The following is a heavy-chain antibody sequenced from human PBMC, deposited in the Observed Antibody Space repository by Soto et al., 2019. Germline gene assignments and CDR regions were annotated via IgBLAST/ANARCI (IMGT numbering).Heavy chain of an antibody. CDR2: ISYDGNKK. Sequence: QVQLVESGGGVVQPGRSLRLYCAVSGFTFSSYGMHWVRQAPGKGLEWVAVISYDGNKKYYADSVKGRFTISRDNSKNMLDLEMNSLRAEDTAVYYCAKDRLRGAVNGVFDYWGQGTLVTVSS. CDR3: AKDRLRGAVNGVFDY. D-gene: IGHD6-19*01. V-gene: IGHV3-30*18. CDR1: GFTFSSYG. J-gene: IGHJ4*02.